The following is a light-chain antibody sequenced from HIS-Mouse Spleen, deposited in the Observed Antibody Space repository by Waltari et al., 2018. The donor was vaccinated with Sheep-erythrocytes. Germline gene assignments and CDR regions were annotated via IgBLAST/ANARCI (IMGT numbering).Light chain of an antibody. V-gene: IGLV1-40*01. CDR2: GNS. J-gene: IGLJ2*01. CDR1: SSNIGAGYD. Sequence: QSVLTQPPSVSGAPGQRVTISCTGSSSNIGAGYDVHWYQQLPGTAPKLLIQGNSMRPAVGPDRFAGSKSGTSASLAITGLQAEDEADYYCQSYDSSLSGSVFGGGTKLTVL. CDR3: QSYDSSLSGSV.